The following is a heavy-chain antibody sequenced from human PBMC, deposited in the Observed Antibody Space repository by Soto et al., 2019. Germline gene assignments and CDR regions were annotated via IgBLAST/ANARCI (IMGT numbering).Heavy chain of an antibody. J-gene: IGHJ6*02. V-gene: IGHV3-30-3*01. CDR2: ISYDGSNK. Sequence: PGGSLRLSCAASGFTFSSYAMHWVRQAPGKGLEWVAVISYDGSNKYYADSVKGRFTISRDNSKNTLYLQMDRLRAGDTAVYYCAKGVMYSTKGLDVWGQGTTVTVSS. D-gene: IGHD2-15*01. CDR1: GFTFSSYA. CDR3: AKGVMYSTKGLDV.